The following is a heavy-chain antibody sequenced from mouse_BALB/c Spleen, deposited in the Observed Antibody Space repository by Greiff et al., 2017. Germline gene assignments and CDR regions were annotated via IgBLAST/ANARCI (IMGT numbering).Heavy chain of an antibody. D-gene: IGHD2-2*01. J-gene: IGHJ3*01. CDR2: ISYSGST. CDR1: GYSITSDYA. CDR3: ARGGSYGYDLAWFAY. Sequence: EVQLQQSGPGLVKPSQSLSLTCTVTGYSITSDYAWNWIRQFPGNKLEWMGYISYSGSTSYNPSLKSRISITRDTSKNQFFLQLNSVTTEDTATYYCARGGSYGYDLAWFAYWGQGTLVTVSA. V-gene: IGHV3-2*02.